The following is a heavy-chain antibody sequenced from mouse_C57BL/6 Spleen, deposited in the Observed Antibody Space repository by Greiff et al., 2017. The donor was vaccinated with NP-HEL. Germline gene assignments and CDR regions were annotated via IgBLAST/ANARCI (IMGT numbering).Heavy chain of an antibody. V-gene: IGHV1-69*01. CDR2: IDPSDSYT. CDR3: AIYYDYDGAIDY. D-gene: IGHD2-4*01. Sequence: QVQLQQPGAELVMPGASVKLSCKASCYTFTSYWMHWVKQRPGQGLEWIGEIDPSDSYTNYNQKFKSKATLTVDKSSSTAYMQLSSLTAEDSAVYYCAIYYDYDGAIDYWGQGTSVTVSS. CDR1: CYTFTSYW. J-gene: IGHJ4*01.